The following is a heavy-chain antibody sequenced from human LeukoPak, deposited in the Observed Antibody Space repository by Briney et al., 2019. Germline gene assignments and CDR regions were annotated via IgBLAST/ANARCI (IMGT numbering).Heavy chain of an antibody. Sequence: GESLKSPSRGSGYTFTTYWIGWVRQQPGKGLELMGTIYPGDSDTRYTPSFQGQVTISADKSISTAYLQWSSLKASDTSMYYCARRSGGFDYWGQGTLVTVSS. CDR2: IYPGDSDT. CDR1: GYTFTTYW. J-gene: IGHJ4*02. V-gene: IGHV5-51*01. CDR3: ARRSGGFDY. D-gene: IGHD3-16*01.